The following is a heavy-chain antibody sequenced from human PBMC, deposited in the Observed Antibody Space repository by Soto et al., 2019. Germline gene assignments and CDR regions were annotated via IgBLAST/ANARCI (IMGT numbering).Heavy chain of an antibody. CDR3: ARGWYYYGSGVAFDI. CDR2: INAGNGNT. V-gene: IGHV1-3*01. D-gene: IGHD3-10*01. Sequence: ASVKVSCKASGYTFSSYAMHWVRQAPGQRLEWMGWINAGNGNTKYSQKFQDRVTITRDTSASTAYMELSSLRSEDTAVYYCARGWYYYGSGVAFDIWGQGTMVTVS. CDR1: GYTFSSYA. J-gene: IGHJ3*02.